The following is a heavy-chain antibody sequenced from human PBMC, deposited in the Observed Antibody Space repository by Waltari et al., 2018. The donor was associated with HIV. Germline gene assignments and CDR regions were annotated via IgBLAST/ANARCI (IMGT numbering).Heavy chain of an antibody. CDR3: AKDRGTGTTVYYYYGMDV. CDR1: GFTFADYA. Sequence: EVQLVESGGGLVQPGRSLRLSCAASGFTFADYAMHWVRQAPGKGRGWVAGIGWNSGSKGYADSVKGRFTISRDNAKNSLYLQMNSRRAEDTALYYCAKDRGTGTTVYYYYGMDVWGQGTTVTVSS. CDR2: IGWNSGSK. J-gene: IGHJ6*02. V-gene: IGHV3-9*01. D-gene: IGHD1-7*01.